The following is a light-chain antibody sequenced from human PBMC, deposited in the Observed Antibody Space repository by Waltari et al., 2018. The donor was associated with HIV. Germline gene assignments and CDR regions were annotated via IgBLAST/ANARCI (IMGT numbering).Light chain of an antibody. CDR2: RDN. CDR1: STNVGNQG. CDR3: ATWDISLSAVV. J-gene: IGLJ2*01. Sequence: QAGLTQPPPVSKGMRQTATLTCTGNSTNVGNQGAAWLQQHQGHPPKLLSYRDNKRPSGISERFSASRSGNTASLTITGVQPEDEADYFCATWDISLSAVVFGGGTTLTVL. V-gene: IGLV10-54*04.